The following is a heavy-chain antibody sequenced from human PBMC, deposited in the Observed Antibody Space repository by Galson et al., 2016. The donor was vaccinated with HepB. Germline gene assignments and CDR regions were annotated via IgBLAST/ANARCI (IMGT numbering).Heavy chain of an antibody. Sequence: SVKVSCKASGYTFINYAWHWVRQAPGQGLEWMGWINAVSGNPDFSPRFLGRVSITRDTSANTAYMELSSLTSEDTAGYYCASGYSSGWFFRIDYWGQGTLLTVSS. V-gene: IGHV1-3*01. CDR1: GYTFINYA. CDR2: INAVSGNP. J-gene: IGHJ4*02. D-gene: IGHD6-19*01. CDR3: ASGYSSGWFFRIDY.